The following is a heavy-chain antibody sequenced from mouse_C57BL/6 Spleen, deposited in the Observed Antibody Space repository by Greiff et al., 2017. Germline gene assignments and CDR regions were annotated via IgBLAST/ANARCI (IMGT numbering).Heavy chain of an antibody. CDR1: GYTFTSYW. CDR3: AGLRGAPCYFDD. CDR2: IDPSDSYT. Sequence: QVQLKESGAELVMPGASVKLSCKASGYTFTSYWMHWVKQRPGQGLEWIGEIDPSDSYTNYNQKFKGKATLTVDKSSSTAYMQLSSLTSEDSAVYYCAGLRGAPCYFDDWGQGTTLTVSS. J-gene: IGHJ2*01. V-gene: IGHV1-69*01.